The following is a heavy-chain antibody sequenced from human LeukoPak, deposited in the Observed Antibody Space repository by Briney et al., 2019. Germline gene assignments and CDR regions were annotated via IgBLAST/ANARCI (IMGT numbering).Heavy chain of an antibody. J-gene: IGHJ1*01. CDR3: ARDTDYYGSGRHGYFDH. CDR2: IYSGGST. CDR1: GLTISNNF. V-gene: IGHV3-66*01. D-gene: IGHD3-10*01. Sequence: SGGSLRLSCAASGLTISNNFMGWVRQAPGKGLEWVSRIYSGGSTYSADSVKGRFTISRDNSKNTLHLQMNSLRVEDTAVYYCARDTDYYGSGRHGYFDHWGQGTLVTVSS.